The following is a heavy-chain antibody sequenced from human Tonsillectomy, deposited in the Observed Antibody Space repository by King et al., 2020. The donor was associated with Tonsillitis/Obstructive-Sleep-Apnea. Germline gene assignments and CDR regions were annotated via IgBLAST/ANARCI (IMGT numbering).Heavy chain of an antibody. J-gene: IGHJ5*02. CDR3: ARGYCSSTSCSNPTLFDP. V-gene: IGHV1-18*01. Sequence: QLVQSGAEVKKPGASVKVSCKASGYTFTSYGISWVRQAPGQGLECMGWISAYNGNTNYAQKLQGRVTMTTDTSTSTAHMELRSLRSDDTAVYYCARGYCSSTSCSNPTLFDPWRQLTLVTFFS. D-gene: IGHD2-2*01. CDR1: GYTFTSYG. CDR2: ISAYNGNT.